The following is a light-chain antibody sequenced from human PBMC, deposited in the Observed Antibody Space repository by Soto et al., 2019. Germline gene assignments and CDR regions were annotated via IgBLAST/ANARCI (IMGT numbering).Light chain of an antibody. CDR2: GAS. Sequence: EIVLTQSPGTLSLFPGERATLSCRASQSVSSSYLAWYQQKSGQAPRLLIYGASSRATGIPDRFSGSGSGTDFTLTISSLEPEDVAVYYCQQYVSSPRTLGQGTKVDI. V-gene: IGKV3-20*01. CDR1: QSVSSSY. J-gene: IGKJ1*01. CDR3: QQYVSSPRT.